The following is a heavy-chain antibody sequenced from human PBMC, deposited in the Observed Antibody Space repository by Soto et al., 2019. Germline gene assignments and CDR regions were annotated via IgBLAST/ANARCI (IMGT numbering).Heavy chain of an antibody. V-gene: IGHV4-59*08. CDR1: GGSISSYY. Sequence: PSETLSLTCTVSGGSISSYYWSWIRQPPGKGLEWIGYIYYSGSTNYNPSLKSRVTISVDTSKNQFSLKLSSVTAADTAVYFCVRGITEVPGIDCWGQGSLVTVSS. D-gene: IGHD2-21*01. J-gene: IGHJ4*02. CDR2: IYYSGST. CDR3: VRGITEVPGIDC.